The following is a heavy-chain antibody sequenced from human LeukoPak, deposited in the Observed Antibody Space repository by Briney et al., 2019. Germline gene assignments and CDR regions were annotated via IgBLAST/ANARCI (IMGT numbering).Heavy chain of an antibody. CDR3: AKDIALMGATLGAFDY. D-gene: IGHD1-26*01. V-gene: IGHV3-23*01. J-gene: IGHJ4*02. CDR2: ISGSGGST. Sequence: PGGSLRLSCAASGFTFSSYAMSWVRQAPGKGLEWVSAISGSGGSTYYADSVKGRFTISRDNSKNTLYLQMNSLRAEDTAVYYCAKDIALMGATLGAFDYWGQGTLVTVSS. CDR1: GFTFSSYA.